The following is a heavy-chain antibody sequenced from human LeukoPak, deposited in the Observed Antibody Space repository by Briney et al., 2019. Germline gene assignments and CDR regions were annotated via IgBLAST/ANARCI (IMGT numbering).Heavy chain of an antibody. CDR3: AKDQGYSGMYFSDGYFNR. CDR1: GFTFSSYA. V-gene: IGHV3-23*01. CDR2: IGGSGTTT. Sequence: GGSLRLSCATSGFTFSSYAMSWVRQAPGKGLDWVAGIGGSGTTTWYSASVRGRFSISRDNSKNTLFLQMDSLRAEDTAVYYCAKDQGYSGMYFSDGYFNRWGQGTLVTVSS. J-gene: IGHJ1*01. D-gene: IGHD1-26*01.